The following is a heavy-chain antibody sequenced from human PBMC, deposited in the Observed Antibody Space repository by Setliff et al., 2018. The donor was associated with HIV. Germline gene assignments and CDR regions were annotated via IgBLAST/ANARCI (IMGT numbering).Heavy chain of an antibody. V-gene: IGHV3-49*04. CDR2: IRSKSIGGTT. CDR1: GFSFDDYA. D-gene: IGHD5-12*01. J-gene: IGHJ6*03. CDR3: TRVGGGYSGYDYSGFYMDV. Sequence: GGSLRLSCTASGFSFDDYALTWVRQAPGKGLEWVGFIRSKSIGGTTDYGASVKGRFTISRDDSKTIAYLQMNSLKTEDTAVYYCTRVGGGYSGYDYSGFYMDVWGKGTTVTVSS.